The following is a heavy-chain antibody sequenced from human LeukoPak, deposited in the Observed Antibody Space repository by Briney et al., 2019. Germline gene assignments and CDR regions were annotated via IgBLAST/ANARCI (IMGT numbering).Heavy chain of an antibody. V-gene: IGHV3-7*01. Sequence: GGSLRLSCAASGFTFTTYWMSWVRQAPGKGLEGVANINQDGSEKYFVDSVKGRFTISRDNAKNSLYLQMNSLRVEDTAVSYCAKVAKYYYGSETYYFFEHWGQGTPVTASS. CDR2: INQDGSEK. J-gene: IGHJ4*02. CDR3: AKVAKYYYGSETYYFFEH. D-gene: IGHD3-10*01. CDR1: GFTFTTYW.